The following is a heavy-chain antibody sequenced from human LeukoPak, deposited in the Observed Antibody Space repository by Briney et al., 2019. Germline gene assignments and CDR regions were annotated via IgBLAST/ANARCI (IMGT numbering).Heavy chain of an antibody. Sequence: SVKVSCKASGGTFSSYAIIWVRQAPGQGLEWMGGIIPIFGTANYAQKFQGRVTITTDESTSTAYMELSSLRSEDTAVYYCATERITMIVVAPGGAFDIWGQGTMVTVSS. CDR1: GGTFSSYA. J-gene: IGHJ3*02. CDR2: IIPIFGTA. V-gene: IGHV1-69*05. D-gene: IGHD3-22*01. CDR3: ATERITMIVVAPGGAFDI.